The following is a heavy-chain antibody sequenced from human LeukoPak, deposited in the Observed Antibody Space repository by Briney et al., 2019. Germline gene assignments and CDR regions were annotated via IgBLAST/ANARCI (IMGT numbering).Heavy chain of an antibody. CDR3: ASVDY. Sequence: PGRSLRLSCAASGFTFSSYGMHWVRQAPGTGLEWVAVISYDGSNKYYADSVKGRFTISRDNSKNTLYLQMNSLRAEDTAVYYCASVDYWGQGTLVAVSS. CDR1: GFTFSSYG. CDR2: ISYDGSNK. V-gene: IGHV3-30*06. J-gene: IGHJ4*02.